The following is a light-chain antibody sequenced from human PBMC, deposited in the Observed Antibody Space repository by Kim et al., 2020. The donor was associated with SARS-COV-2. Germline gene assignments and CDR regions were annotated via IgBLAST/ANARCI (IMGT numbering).Light chain of an antibody. CDR1: SLRRYY. J-gene: IGLJ1*01. CDR2: AKD. V-gene: IGLV3-19*01. CDR3: NSRDNSGASYV. Sequence: ALVQTVRITCQGDSLRRYYASWYQQRPGQGPVLVIYAKDNRPSGIPDRFSGSSAGNIASLTITGAQAEDEADYYCNSRDNSGASYVFGTGTKVTVL.